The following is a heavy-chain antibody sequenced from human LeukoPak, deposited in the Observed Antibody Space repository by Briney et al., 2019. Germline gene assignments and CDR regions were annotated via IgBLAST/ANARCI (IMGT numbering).Heavy chain of an antibody. Sequence: AVTVSCKASGGTFSRYAFTGVRQAPGQGLEGMARIIPILGIANYAQNFQGRVTITADKSTSTAYMELTSLRSEDTAVYYCARVDDSGYDKNAFDIWGQGTMVTAYS. CDR1: GGTFSRYA. CDR3: ARVDDSGYDKNAFDI. CDR2: IIPILGIA. D-gene: IGHD5-12*01. J-gene: IGHJ3*02. V-gene: IGHV1-69*04.